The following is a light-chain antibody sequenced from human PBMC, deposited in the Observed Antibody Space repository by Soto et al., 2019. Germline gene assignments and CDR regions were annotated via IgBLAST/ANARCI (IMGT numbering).Light chain of an antibody. Sequence: EIVLTQSPGTLSLSPGERATLSCRASQSVSSSYLAWYHQKPGQAPRLLIYGASRRATGFPARFSGSGSGTDFTLAISSLQSEDFAVYYCQQYNNWLTWTFGQGTKVDIK. CDR2: GAS. V-gene: IGKV3-20*01. CDR3: QQYNNWLTWT. CDR1: QSVSSSY. J-gene: IGKJ1*01.